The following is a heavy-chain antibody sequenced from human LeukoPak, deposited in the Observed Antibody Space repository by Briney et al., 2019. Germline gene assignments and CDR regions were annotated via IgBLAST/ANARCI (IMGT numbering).Heavy chain of an antibody. V-gene: IGHV3-9*01. J-gene: IGHJ3*02. CDR1: GFTFDDYA. CDR2: ISWNSGSI. CDR3: AKDVAEAGYDAFDM. D-gene: IGHD6-13*01. Sequence: GRSLRLSCAPSGFTFDDYAMHWVRQAPGKGLECVSGISWNSGSIGYADSVKGRFTISRDNAKNSLYLQMNSLRAEDTALYYCAKDVAEAGYDAFDMWGQGTMVTVSS.